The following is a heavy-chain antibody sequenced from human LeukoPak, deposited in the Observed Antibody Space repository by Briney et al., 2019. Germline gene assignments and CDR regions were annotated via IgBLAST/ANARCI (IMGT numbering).Heavy chain of an antibody. V-gene: IGHV4-39*07. Sequence: WETLSLTCTVSGGSISSSSYYWGWIRQPPGKGLEWIGSIYYSGSTYYNPSLKSRVTISVDTSKNQFSLKLSSVTAADTAVYYCARAQEDSSGWYPDYWGQGTLVTVSS. CDR3: ARAQEDSSGWYPDY. J-gene: IGHJ4*02. CDR1: GGSISSSSYY. CDR2: IYYSGST. D-gene: IGHD6-19*01.